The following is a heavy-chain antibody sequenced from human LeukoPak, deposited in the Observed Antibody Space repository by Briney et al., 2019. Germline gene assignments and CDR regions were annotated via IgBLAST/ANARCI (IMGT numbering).Heavy chain of an antibody. D-gene: IGHD3-10*01. J-gene: IGHJ4*02. V-gene: IGHV4-34*01. CDR3: ARGSRYSIYYGSGSYSFDY. CDR2: INHSGST. CDR1: GGSFSGYY. Sequence: SETLSLTCAVFGGSFSGYYWSWIRQPPGKGLEWIGEINHSGSTNYNPSLKSRVTISVDTSKIQFSLKLSSVTAADTAVYYCARGSRYSIYYGSGSYSFDYWGQGTLVTVSS.